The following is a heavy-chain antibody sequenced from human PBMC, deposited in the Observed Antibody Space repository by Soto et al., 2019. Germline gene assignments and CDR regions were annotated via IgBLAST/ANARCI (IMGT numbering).Heavy chain of an antibody. V-gene: IGHV1-69*13. J-gene: IGHJ5*02. CDR1: GGTFSNSA. CDR3: AVANSTTYNWLDP. Sequence: SVKVSCKASGGTFSNSAIYWVRQAPGQGLVWMGGFNPIFGAPYYAQTFQGRVTITADESTGTVYMDLSSLRSEDTAVYYCAVANSTTYNWLDPWGHVTLVPVSP. CDR2: FNPIFGAP. D-gene: IGHD1-7*01.